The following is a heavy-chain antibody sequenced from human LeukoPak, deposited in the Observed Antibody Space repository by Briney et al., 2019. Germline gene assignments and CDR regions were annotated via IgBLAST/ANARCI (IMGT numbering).Heavy chain of an antibody. CDR1: GYKFVSQW. V-gene: IGHV5-51*01. Sequence: GESLKISCQASGYKFVSQWIGWVRQRPGKGLEWMGIIYPDDSDTRYSPSFQGQVTISADKSINTAYLQWSSLKASDTAMYYCARSSWQFYYYYGMDVWGQGTTVTVSS. CDR3: ARSSWQFYYYYGMDV. J-gene: IGHJ6*02. D-gene: IGHD6-13*01. CDR2: IYPDDSDT.